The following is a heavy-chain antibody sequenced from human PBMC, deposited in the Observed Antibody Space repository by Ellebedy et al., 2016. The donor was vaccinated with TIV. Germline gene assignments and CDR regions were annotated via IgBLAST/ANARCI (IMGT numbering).Heavy chain of an antibody. Sequence: AASVKVSCKASGYTFISYYMHWVRQAPGQGLEWMGIINPSGGSTSYAQKFQGRVTMTRDTSTSTVYMELSSLRSEDTAVYYCARTGYSSGWKGGYGMDVWGQGTTVTVSS. D-gene: IGHD6-19*01. V-gene: IGHV1-46*01. CDR3: ARTGYSSGWKGGYGMDV. CDR1: GYTFISYY. CDR2: INPSGGST. J-gene: IGHJ6*02.